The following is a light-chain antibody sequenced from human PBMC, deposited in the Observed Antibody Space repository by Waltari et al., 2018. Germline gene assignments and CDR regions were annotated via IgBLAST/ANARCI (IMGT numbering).Light chain of an antibody. CDR1: SSNIGADYD. Sequence: QSVLTQPPSVSGAPGQRVTVSCTGSSSNIGADYDIPWHQQLPGSAPKPLIYGNTDRPSGVPDRFSVSKSATSASLAITGLQAGDEADYYCCSYTSSSTWVFGGGTKLTVL. J-gene: IGLJ3*02. CDR3: CSYTSSSTWV. V-gene: IGLV1-40*01. CDR2: GNT.